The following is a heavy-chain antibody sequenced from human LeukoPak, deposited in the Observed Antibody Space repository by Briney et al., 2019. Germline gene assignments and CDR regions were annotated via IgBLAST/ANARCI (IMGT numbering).Heavy chain of an antibody. CDR1: GFTFSSYW. CDR2: INSDGSST. CDR3: ARATSLVGLLDV. D-gene: IGHD4-23*01. Sequence: GGSLRLSCAASGFTFSSYWMHWVRQAPGKGLVWVSRINSDGSSTSYADSVKGRFTISRDNAKNTLYLQMNSLRAEDTAVYYCARATSLVGLLDVWGQGTTVTVSS. V-gene: IGHV3-74*01. J-gene: IGHJ6*02.